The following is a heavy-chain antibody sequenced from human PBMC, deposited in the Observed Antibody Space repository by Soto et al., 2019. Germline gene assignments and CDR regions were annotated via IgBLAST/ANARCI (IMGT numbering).Heavy chain of an antibody. D-gene: IGHD3-10*01. J-gene: IGHJ5*02. V-gene: IGHV4-34*01. Sequence: GGWTLQPTGKGLEWIGEINHSGSTNYNPSLKSRVTISVDTSKNQFSLKLSSVTAADTAVYYCARGPVGYGSGSYYRNWFDPWGQGTLVTVSS. CDR3: ARGPVGYGSGSYYRNWFDP. CDR2: INHSGST.